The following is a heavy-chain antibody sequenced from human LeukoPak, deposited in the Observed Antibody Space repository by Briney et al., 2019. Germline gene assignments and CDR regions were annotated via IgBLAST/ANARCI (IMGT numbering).Heavy chain of an antibody. J-gene: IGHJ5*02. CDR3: ARYYDSSGYNH. Sequence: SETPSLTCTVSGGSISSYYWSWIRQPPGKGLEWIGYIYYSGSTNYNPSLKSRVTISVDTSKNQFSLKLSSVTAADTAVYYCARYYDSSGYNHWGQGTLVTVSS. CDR1: GGSISSYY. D-gene: IGHD3-22*01. CDR2: IYYSGST. V-gene: IGHV4-59*01.